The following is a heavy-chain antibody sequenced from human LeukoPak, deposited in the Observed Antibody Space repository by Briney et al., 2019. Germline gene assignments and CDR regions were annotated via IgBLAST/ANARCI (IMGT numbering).Heavy chain of an antibody. CDR3: ARSYGSGAIDS. CDR2: IYYSGST. J-gene: IGHJ4*02. Sequence: TSETLSLTCNVSGGSISTYYWSWIRQPPGKGLEWIGYIYYSGSTDYNPSFKSRVIMTVDTSKNQFSLNLNSVTAADTAVYYCARSYGSGAIDSWGQGTLVTVSS. V-gene: IGHV4-59*01. D-gene: IGHD3-10*01. CDR1: GGSISTYY.